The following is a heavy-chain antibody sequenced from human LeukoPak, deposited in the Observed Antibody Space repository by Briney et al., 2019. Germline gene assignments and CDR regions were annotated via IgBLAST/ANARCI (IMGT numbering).Heavy chain of an antibody. CDR1: GFTVSNNY. D-gene: IGHD3/OR15-3a*01. J-gene: IGHJ4*02. CDR3: ARDGLDRGSREYYFDF. V-gene: IGHV3-53*01. Sequence: GGSLRLSCAASGFTVSNNYTSWVRQAPGKGLEWVSVIYSSGNTYYADSVKGRFTISRDNSKNTLYLQMNSLRAEDTAVYYCARDGLDRGSREYYFDFWGQGTLVTVSS. CDR2: IYSSGNT.